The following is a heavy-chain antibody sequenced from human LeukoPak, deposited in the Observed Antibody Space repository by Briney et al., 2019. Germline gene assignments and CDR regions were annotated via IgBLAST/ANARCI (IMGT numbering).Heavy chain of an antibody. CDR3: ARKAGSYYYGSGSGGFDP. CDR2: INHSGST. D-gene: IGHD3-10*01. CDR1: GGSFSGYY. J-gene: IGHJ5*02. V-gene: IGHV4-34*01. Sequence: PSETLSLTCAVYGGSFSGYYWSWIRQPPGKGLEWIGEINHSGSTNYNPSLKSRVTISVDTSKNQFSLKLSSVTAADTAVYYCARKAGSYYYGSGSGGFDPWGQGTLVTVSS.